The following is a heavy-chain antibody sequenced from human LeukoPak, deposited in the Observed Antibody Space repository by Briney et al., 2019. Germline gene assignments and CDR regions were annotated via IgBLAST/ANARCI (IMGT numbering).Heavy chain of an antibody. J-gene: IGHJ5*02. CDR2: IYYSGDT. V-gene: IGHV4-61*05. Sequence: SETLSLTCTVSGGSITSSSYYWGWIRQPPGKGLEWIGYIYYSGDTNYNPSLKSRVSVSVDTSKKQFSLNLRSVTAADTAVYYCVRGPYGSSISNWFDPWGQGILVAVSS. D-gene: IGHD3-10*01. CDR3: VRGPYGSSISNWFDP. CDR1: GGSITSSSYY.